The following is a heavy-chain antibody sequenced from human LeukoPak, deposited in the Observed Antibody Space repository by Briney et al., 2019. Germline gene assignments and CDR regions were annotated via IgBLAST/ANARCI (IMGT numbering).Heavy chain of an antibody. CDR1: GGSFSGYY. CDR3: ARMRRCSSSAFDI. Sequence: SETLSLTCAVYGGSFSGYYWSWIRQPPGKGLEWIGEISHSGSTNYNPSLKSRVTISVDTSKNQFSLKLSSVTAADTAVYYCARMRRCSSSAFDIWGQGTMVTVSS. V-gene: IGHV4-34*01. D-gene: IGHD6-13*01. CDR2: ISHSGST. J-gene: IGHJ3*02.